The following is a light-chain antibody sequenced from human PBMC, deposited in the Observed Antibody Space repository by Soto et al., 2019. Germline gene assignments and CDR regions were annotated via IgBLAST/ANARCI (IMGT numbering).Light chain of an antibody. Sequence: RATSASGASQSVRSNLAWYQQKPGQAPRLLIHGASSRATFTPDRFSGIGSKTEFTASLRSLYSEDFAVYYCQRGTALRSWAFGRGTKVDI. J-gene: IGKJ3*01. V-gene: IGKV3-15*01. CDR2: GAS. CDR3: QRGTALRSWA. CDR1: QSVRSN.